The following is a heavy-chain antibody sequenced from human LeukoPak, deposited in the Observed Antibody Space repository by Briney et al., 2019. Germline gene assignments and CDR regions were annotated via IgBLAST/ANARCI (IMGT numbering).Heavy chain of an antibody. Sequence: GASVRVSCKASGYTFTSYYMHWVRQAPGQGLEWMGIINPSGGSTSYAQKFQGRVTMTRDTSISTVYMELSSLRSDDTAVYYCARVASAGRQYCSNGICYVFDPWGQGTLVTVSS. V-gene: IGHV1-46*01. CDR3: ARVASAGRQYCSNGICYVFDP. CDR1: GYTFTSYY. CDR2: INPSGGST. J-gene: IGHJ5*02. D-gene: IGHD2-8*01.